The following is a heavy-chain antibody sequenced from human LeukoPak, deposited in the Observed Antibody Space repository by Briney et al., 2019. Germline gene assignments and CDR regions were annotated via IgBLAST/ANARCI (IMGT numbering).Heavy chain of an antibody. CDR2: IWYDGSNK. CDR1: GFTFSSHG. D-gene: IGHD3-10*01. CDR3: ARDLGRPSGSYSMTWWFDP. V-gene: IGHV3-33*01. J-gene: IGHJ5*02. Sequence: GGSLRLSCAASGFTFSSHGMHWVRQAPGKGLEWVAVIWYDGSNKYYADSVKGRFTISRDNSKNTLYLQMNSLRAEDTAVYYCARDLGRPSGSYSMTWWFDPWGQGTLVTVSS.